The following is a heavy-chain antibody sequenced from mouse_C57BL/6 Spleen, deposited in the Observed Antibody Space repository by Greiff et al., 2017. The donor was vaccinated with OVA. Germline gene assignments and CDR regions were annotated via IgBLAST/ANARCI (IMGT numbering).Heavy chain of an antibody. Sequence: EVKLMESGGGLVKPGGSLKLSCAASGFTFSDYGMHWVRQAPEKGLEWVAYISSGSSTIYYADTVKGRFTISRDNAKNTRFLQMTSLRSEDTAMYYCASGAWFAYWGQGTLVTVSA. CDR3: ASGAWFAY. CDR2: ISSGSSTI. D-gene: IGHD4-1*01. J-gene: IGHJ3*01. CDR1: GFTFSDYG. V-gene: IGHV5-17*01.